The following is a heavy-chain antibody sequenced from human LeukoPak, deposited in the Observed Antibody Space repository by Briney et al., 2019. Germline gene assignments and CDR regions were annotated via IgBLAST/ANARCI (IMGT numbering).Heavy chain of an antibody. CDR2: ISGSGSST. Sequence: GGSLRLSCAASGFTFSSYAMSWVRQAPGKGLEWVSAISGSGSSTYYADSVKGRFTISRDNSKNTLYLQMNSLRAEDTAVYYCAKVGEYSYGSYYYYGMDVWGQGTTVTVSS. CDR1: GFTFSSYA. V-gene: IGHV3-23*01. D-gene: IGHD5-18*01. CDR3: AKVGEYSYGSYYYYGMDV. J-gene: IGHJ6*02.